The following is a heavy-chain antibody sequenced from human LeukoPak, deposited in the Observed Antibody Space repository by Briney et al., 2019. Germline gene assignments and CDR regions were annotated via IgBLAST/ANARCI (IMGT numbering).Heavy chain of an antibody. CDR1: GFTFSSYS. D-gene: IGHD2-15*01. CDR3: ARHLLGAVVPEY. J-gene: IGHJ4*02. Sequence: GGSLRLSCAASGFTFSSYSMNWVRQAPGKGLEWVSSISSSSSYIYYADSVKGRFTISRDNAKNSLYLQMNSLRAEDTAVYYCARHLLGAVVPEYWGQGTLVTVSS. V-gene: IGHV3-21*01. CDR2: ISSSSSYI.